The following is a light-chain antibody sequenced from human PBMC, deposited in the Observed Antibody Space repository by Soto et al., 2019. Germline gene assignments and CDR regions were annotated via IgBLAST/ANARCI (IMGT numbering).Light chain of an antibody. J-gene: IGLJ3*02. Sequence: QSVLTQPPSVSGAPGQRVTISCTGSSSNIGAGYDVHWYQQRPGTAPKLLIYGNSNRPSGGPDRFSGSKSGTSASLAITGLQAEDEADYYCQSYDSSRSGWVFGGGTKLTVL. CDR3: QSYDSSRSGWV. V-gene: IGLV1-40*01. CDR1: SSNIGAGYD. CDR2: GNS.